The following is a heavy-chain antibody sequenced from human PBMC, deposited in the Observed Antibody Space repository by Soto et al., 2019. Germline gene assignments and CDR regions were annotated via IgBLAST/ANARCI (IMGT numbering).Heavy chain of an antibody. Sequence: SETLSLTCAFSGGSISSGGYCWSWIRQPPGKGLEWIGYIYHSGSTYYNPSLKSRVTISVDRSKNQFSLKLSSVTAADTAVYYCARSTQGYYDSSGYHYRGNWFDPWGQGTLVTVSS. CDR2: IYHSGST. CDR1: GGSISSGGYC. J-gene: IGHJ5*02. CDR3: ARSTQGYYDSSGYHYRGNWFDP. V-gene: IGHV4-30-2*01. D-gene: IGHD3-22*01.